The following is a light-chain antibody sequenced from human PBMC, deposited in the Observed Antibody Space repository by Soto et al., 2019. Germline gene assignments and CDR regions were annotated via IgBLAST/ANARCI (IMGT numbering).Light chain of an antibody. V-gene: IGLV1-44*01. CDR2: SNH. Sequence: QSVLIQPPSASGTPGQRVTISCSGSRSNIGSNSANWYQQLPGTAPRLLIYSNHQRPSGVPDRFSGSKSGTSASLAISGLQSEDEADDYCLAWDDSLNGGMFGGGTKLTVL. J-gene: IGLJ3*02. CDR1: RSNIGSNS. CDR3: LAWDDSLNGGM.